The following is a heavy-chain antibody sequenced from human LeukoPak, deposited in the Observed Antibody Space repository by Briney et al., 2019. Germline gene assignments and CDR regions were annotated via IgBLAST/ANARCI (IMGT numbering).Heavy chain of an antibody. CDR1: GYTLTELS. Sequence: ASVKVSCKVSGYTLTELSMHWVRQAPGKGLEWMGGFDPEDGETIYAQKFQGRVIMTEDTSTDTAYMELSSLRSEDTAVYYCATEPRDSGYGDYPDWGQGTLVTVSS. V-gene: IGHV1-24*01. CDR2: FDPEDGET. D-gene: IGHD4-17*01. J-gene: IGHJ4*02. CDR3: ATEPRDSGYGDYPD.